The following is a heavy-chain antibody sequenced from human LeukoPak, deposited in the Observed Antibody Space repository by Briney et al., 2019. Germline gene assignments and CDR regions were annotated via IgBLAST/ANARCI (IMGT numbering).Heavy chain of an antibody. CDR3: ARGPVGYCSGGSCFYLDY. CDR2: IYHSRST. J-gene: IGHJ4*02. D-gene: IGHD2-15*01. Sequence: SETLSLTCAVSGGSISSGGYSWSWIRQPPGKGLEWIGYIYHSRSTYYNPSLKSRVTISVDRSKNQFSLKLSSVTAADTAVYYCARGPVGYCSGGSCFYLDYWGQGTLVTVSS. CDR1: GGSISSGGYS. V-gene: IGHV4-30-2*01.